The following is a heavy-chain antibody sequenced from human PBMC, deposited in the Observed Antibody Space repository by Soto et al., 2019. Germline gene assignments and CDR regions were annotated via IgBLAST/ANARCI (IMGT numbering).Heavy chain of an antibody. V-gene: IGHV4-59*01. J-gene: IGHJ4*02. Sequence: QVQLQESGPGLVKPSETLSLTCTVSGGSISSYYWSWIRQPPGKGLEWIGYIYYSGSTNYNPSLKSRVTISVDTSKNQFSLKLSSVTAADTAVYYCARAGLNAEFDYWGQGTLVTVSS. CDR1: GGSISSYY. CDR3: ARAGLNAEFDY. CDR2: IYYSGST.